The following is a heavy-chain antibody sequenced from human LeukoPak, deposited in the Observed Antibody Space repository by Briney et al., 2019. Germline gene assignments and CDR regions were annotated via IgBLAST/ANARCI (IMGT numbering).Heavy chain of an antibody. V-gene: IGHV3-23*01. Sequence: GGSLRLSCAASGFTFSSYGMHWVRQAPGKGLEWVSAITASGGNTYYADSVKGRFTISRDNSKNTLYLQVNSLRAEDTAVYYCAKGNGYSYGRYYFDYWGQGTLVTVSS. D-gene: IGHD5-18*01. CDR1: GFTFSSYG. J-gene: IGHJ4*02. CDR3: AKGNGYSYGRYYFDY. CDR2: ITASGGNT.